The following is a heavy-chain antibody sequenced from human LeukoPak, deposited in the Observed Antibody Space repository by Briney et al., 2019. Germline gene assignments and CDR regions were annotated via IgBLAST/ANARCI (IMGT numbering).Heavy chain of an antibody. V-gene: IGHV4-59*08. CDR2: IHYSGST. J-gene: IGHJ6*02. Sequence: SETLSLTCTVSGDSISSHYWSWIRQPPGKGLEWVGYIHYSGSTNYNPSLKSRVTLSVDTSKNEFSLRLSSVTAADTAVYYCARLARMTLVRGQSYYYHSMDVWGQGTMVTVSS. D-gene: IGHD3-10*01. CDR1: GDSISSHY. CDR3: ARLARMTLVRGQSYYYHSMDV.